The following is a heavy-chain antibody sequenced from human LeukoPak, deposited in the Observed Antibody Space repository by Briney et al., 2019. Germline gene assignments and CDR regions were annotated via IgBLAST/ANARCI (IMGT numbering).Heavy chain of an antibody. D-gene: IGHD6-19*01. CDR2: FSYDGSDI. V-gene: IGHV3-30*18. CDR1: GFTFSNCG. CDR3: VKEQSSGGYRVADY. Sequence: GGSLRLSCTASGFTFSNCGMHWVHQAPGKRLEWVAVFSYDGSDIYYGDSVKGRFTISRDISKNTLYLQMNSLRAKDTAVYYCVKEQSSGGYRVADYWGQGTLVTVSS. J-gene: IGHJ4*02.